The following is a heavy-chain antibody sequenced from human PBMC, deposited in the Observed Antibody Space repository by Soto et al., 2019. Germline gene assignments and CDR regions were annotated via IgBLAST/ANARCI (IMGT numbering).Heavy chain of an antibody. CDR1: GDSIASGAYY. J-gene: IGHJ4*02. D-gene: IGHD1-20*01. Sequence: QVQLQESGPGLVKPSQTLSLTCTVSGDSIASGAYYWSWIRHHPGKGLEWIGYIYYSGSTYYNPSLKGRVSISVDTSQNQFSLKLSSLTAADTAVYYCASVDNRITIDSWGPGTLVIVSS. CDR3: ASVDNRITIDS. CDR2: IYYSGST. V-gene: IGHV4-31*03.